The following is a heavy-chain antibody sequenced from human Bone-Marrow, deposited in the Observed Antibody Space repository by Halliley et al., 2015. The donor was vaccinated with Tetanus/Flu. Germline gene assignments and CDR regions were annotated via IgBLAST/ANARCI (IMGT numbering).Heavy chain of an antibody. J-gene: IGHJ6*02. CDR2: IIPILGIP. CDR3: ARGVRVPNGMDV. Sequence: MGGIIPILGIPNYAQKFQGRVTIPADKSTTTAYIELSSLSSEDTAVYYCARGVRVPNGMDVWGQGTTVTVSS. D-gene: IGHD2-21*01. V-gene: IGHV1-69*10.